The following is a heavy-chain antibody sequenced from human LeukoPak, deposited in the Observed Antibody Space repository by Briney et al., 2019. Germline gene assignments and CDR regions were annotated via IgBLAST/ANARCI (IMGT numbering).Heavy chain of an antibody. D-gene: IGHD6-19*01. CDR1: GFTFSSYG. V-gene: IGHV3-30*02. J-gene: IGHJ4*02. CDR2: IRYDGSNK. CDR3: AEELRGGIAVATRGGGVH. Sequence: PGGSLRLSCAASGFTFSSYGMHWVRQAPGKGLEWVAFIRYDGSNKYYADSVKGRFTISRDNSKNTLYLQMNSLRAEDTAVYYCAEELRGGIAVATRGGGVHWGQGALVTVSS.